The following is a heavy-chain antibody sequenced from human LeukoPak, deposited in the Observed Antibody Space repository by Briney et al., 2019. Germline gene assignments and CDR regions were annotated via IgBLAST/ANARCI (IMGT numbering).Heavy chain of an antibody. J-gene: IGHJ4*02. CDR1: GFTVSSNY. CDR3: ARVEYTAMVNGYFDY. V-gene: IGHV3-30*03. CDR2: ISYDGSNK. Sequence: PGGSLRLSCAASGFTVSSNYMSWVRQAPGKGLEWVAVISYDGSNKYYGDSVKGRFTISRDNSKNTLYLQMGSLRAEDMAVYYCARVEYTAMVNGYFDYWGQGTLVTVSS. D-gene: IGHD5-18*01.